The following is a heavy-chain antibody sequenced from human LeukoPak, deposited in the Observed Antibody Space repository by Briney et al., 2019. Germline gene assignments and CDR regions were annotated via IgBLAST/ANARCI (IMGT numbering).Heavy chain of an antibody. CDR1: GGSISSYY. J-gene: IGHJ4*02. D-gene: IGHD4-17*01. CDR3: ARDATDYGDYEFDY. V-gene: IGHV4-59*01. CDR2: IYYSGST. Sequence: SETLSLTCTVSGGSISSYYWGWIRQPPGKGLEWIGYIYYSGSTNYNPSLKRRVTISVDTSKNQFSLKLSSVTAADTAVYYCARDATDYGDYEFDYWGQGTLVTVSS.